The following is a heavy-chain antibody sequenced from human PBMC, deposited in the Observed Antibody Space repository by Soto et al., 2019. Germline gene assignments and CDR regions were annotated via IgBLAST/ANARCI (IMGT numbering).Heavy chain of an antibody. Sequence: ASVKVSCKASGNTFTDYAIHWVRQAPGQGLERMGWINVGNGNTGYSRKFQGRVTNVRDMSASTAYIENTSKTSEDTAIYYCARRGAHYSRLDHWGQGTLVTVSS. CDR3: ARRGAHYSRLDH. CDR2: INVGNGNT. CDR1: GNTFTDYA. D-gene: IGHD4-4*01. J-gene: IGHJ4*02. V-gene: IGHV1-3*01.